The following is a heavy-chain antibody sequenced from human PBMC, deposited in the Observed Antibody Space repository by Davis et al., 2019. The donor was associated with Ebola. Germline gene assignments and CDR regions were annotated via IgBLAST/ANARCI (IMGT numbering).Heavy chain of an antibody. Sequence: GGSLRLSCAASGFTFSVYYMSWIRQAPGKGPEWVSSISSSASYKNYADSVKGRFTISRDDAKKSLYLQIDSLRAEDTAVYYCAQQLGDYGGNALRYWGQGTLVTVSS. D-gene: IGHD4-23*01. CDR3: AQQLGDYGGNALRY. CDR2: ISSSASYK. V-gene: IGHV3-11*06. CDR1: GFTFSVYY. J-gene: IGHJ4*02.